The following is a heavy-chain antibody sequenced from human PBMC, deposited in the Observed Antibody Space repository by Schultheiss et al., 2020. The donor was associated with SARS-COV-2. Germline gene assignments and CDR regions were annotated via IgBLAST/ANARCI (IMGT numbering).Heavy chain of an antibody. D-gene: IGHD3-3*01. J-gene: IGHJ4*02. CDR1: GGSISGYY. CDR2: IYYSGST. Sequence: SETLSLTCTVSGGSISGYYWSWIRQPPGKGLEWIGYIYYSGSTNYNPSLKSRVTISVDTSKNQFSLKLSSVTAADTAVYYCARRHRFLEAYYFDYWGQGTLVTVSS. V-gene: IGHV4-59*01. CDR3: ARRHRFLEAYYFDY.